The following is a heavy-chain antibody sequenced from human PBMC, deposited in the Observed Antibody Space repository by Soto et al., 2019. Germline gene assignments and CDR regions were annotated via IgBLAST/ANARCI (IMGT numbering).Heavy chain of an antibody. CDR3: AKEIEYYYGSGSYYKGPSYYSGMDV. CDR2: ISGSGGRT. Sequence: SGGALRLPCAASGFTFISYALSWGRPGPGKGVGWGSAISGSGGRTNHANSLKGRFTISRDNSKNTLYLQMNSLRAEDTAVYYCAKEIEYYYGSGSYYKGPSYYSGMDVWGQGTTVTVSS. CDR1: GFTFISYA. V-gene: IGHV3-23*01. J-gene: IGHJ6*02. D-gene: IGHD3-10*01.